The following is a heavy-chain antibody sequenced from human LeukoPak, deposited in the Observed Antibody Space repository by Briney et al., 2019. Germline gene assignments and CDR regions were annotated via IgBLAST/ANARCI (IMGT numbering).Heavy chain of an antibody. Sequence: PGGSLRLSCVASGFTFSRFEMNWVRQAPGKGLEWISHISTRTYIAYADSVKGRFTISRDNAQNSLYLQMSSLRAEDTAIYYCTREQDREAAATVVGDYWGQGALVTVSS. D-gene: IGHD2-15*01. V-gene: IGHV3-48*03. CDR3: TREQDREAAATVVGDY. J-gene: IGHJ4*02. CDR2: ISTRTYI. CDR1: GFTFSRFE.